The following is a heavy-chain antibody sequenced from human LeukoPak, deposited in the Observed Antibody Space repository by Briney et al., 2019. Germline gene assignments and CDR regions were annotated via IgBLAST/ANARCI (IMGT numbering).Heavy chain of an antibody. Sequence: GGSLRLSCAASGFTFSSYAMSWARQAPGKGLEWVSALYGSGETTYYADTVKGRFTVSRDNSKNTLYLQMDGLRAEDTAVYYCAKMAGMTRQVYYMDVWGKGATVTVSS. J-gene: IGHJ6*03. V-gene: IGHV3-23*01. CDR2: LYGSGETT. CDR3: AKMAGMTRQVYYMDV. CDR1: GFTFSSYA. D-gene: IGHD1-1*01.